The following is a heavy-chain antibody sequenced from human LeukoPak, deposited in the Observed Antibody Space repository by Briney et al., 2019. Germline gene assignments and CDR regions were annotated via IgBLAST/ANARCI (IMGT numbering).Heavy chain of an antibody. J-gene: IGHJ4*02. CDR2: INHSGST. CDR1: GGSFSGCY. CDR3: ARGRRWSYYFDY. V-gene: IGHV4-34*01. D-gene: IGHD1-26*01. Sequence: PSETLSLTCAVYGGSFSGCYWSWIRQPPGKGLEWIGEINHSGSTNYNPSLKSRVTISVDTSKNQFSLKLSSVTAADTAVYYCARGRRWSYYFDYWGQGTLVTVSS.